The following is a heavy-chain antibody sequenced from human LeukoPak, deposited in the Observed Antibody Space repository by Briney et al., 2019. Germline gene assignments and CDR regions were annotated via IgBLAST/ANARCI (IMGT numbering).Heavy chain of an antibody. CDR1: GFTFSSYE. D-gene: IGHD3-3*01. V-gene: IGHV3-48*03. Sequence: GGSLMLSCAASGFTFSSYEINWVRQAPGEGLEWVSYISSSGSTIYYADSVKGGFTISRDNPKNSLYLQMNSLGAEDTAVYYCARDYTIFGVVIISYYYYGMDVWGQRTTVTVSS. CDR2: ISSSGSTI. CDR3: ARDYTIFGVVIISYYYYGMDV. J-gene: IGHJ6*02.